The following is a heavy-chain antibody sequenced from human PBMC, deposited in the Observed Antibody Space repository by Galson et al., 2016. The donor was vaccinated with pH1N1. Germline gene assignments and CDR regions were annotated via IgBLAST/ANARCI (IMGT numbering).Heavy chain of an antibody. D-gene: IGHD3-10*01. V-gene: IGHV1-46*01. J-gene: IGHJ4*02. CDR1: GYTFTKYY. CDR3: ARWRSTLGVTGFDL. CDR2: INPSGGNT. Sequence: SVKVSCKASGYTFTKYYMHWVRQAPGQGLEWMGIINPSGGNTVYAEKFQGRVTLTSDTSTSIAYMDQSNLRSEDTAVYYCARWRSTLGVTGFDLWGQGTLVTVSS.